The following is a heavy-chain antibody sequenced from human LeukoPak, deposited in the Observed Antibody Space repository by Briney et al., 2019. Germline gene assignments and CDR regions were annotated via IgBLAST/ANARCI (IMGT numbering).Heavy chain of an antibody. V-gene: IGHV1-24*01. Sequence: ASVKVSCKVFGSTLTQLSMHWVRQAPGKGLEWMGGFDPEADETVYAQNFYGRVTVTDDTISDTTYMELSSLRSEDTAVYYCARGEGIAARLLGSSLFFWGQGTLVTVSS. CDR3: ARGEGIAARLLGSSLFF. D-gene: IGHD6-6*01. CDR2: FDPEADET. J-gene: IGHJ4*02. CDR1: GSTLTQLS.